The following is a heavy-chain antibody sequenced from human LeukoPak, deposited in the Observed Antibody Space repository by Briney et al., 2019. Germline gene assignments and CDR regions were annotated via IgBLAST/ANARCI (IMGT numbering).Heavy chain of an antibody. D-gene: IGHD2-21*02. CDR3: ARVEAYCGGDCYYDAFDI. J-gene: IGHJ3*02. V-gene: IGHV1-69*13. Sequence: SVKVSCKASGGTFSSYAISWVRQAPGQGLEWMGGIIPILGTANYAQKFQGRVTITADESTSTAYMELSSLRSEDTAVYYCARVEAYCGGDCYYDAFDIWGQGTMVTVSS. CDR1: GGTFSSYA. CDR2: IIPILGTA.